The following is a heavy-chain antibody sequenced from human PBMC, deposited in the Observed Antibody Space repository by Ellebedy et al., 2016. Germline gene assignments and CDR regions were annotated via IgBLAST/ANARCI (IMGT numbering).Heavy chain of an antibody. CDR1: GGSISSGSYY. J-gene: IGHJ4*02. CDR3: ASRSRQTYSSSWSGYFDY. D-gene: IGHD6-13*01. CDR2: IYHSGST. Sequence: SETLSLXXTVSGGSISSGSYYWGWIRQPPGKGLEWIGSIYHSGSTYYNPSLKSRVTISVDTSKNQFSLKLSSVTAADTAVYYCASRSRQTYSSSWSGYFDYWGQGTLVTVSS. V-gene: IGHV4-39*07.